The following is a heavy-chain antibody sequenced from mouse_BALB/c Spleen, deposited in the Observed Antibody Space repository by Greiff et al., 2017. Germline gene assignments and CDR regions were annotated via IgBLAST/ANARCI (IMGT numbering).Heavy chain of an antibody. J-gene: IGHJ2*01. CDR1: GYAFTNYL. CDR3: ARGGFKDYFDY. V-gene: IGHV1-54*01. CDR2: INPGSGGT. Sequence: VQLQQSGAELVRPGTSVKVSCKASGYAFTNYLIEWVKQRPGQGLEWIGVINPGSGGTNYNEKFKGKATLTADKSSSTAYMQLSSLTSDDSAVYFCARGGFKDYFDYWGQGTTLTVSS.